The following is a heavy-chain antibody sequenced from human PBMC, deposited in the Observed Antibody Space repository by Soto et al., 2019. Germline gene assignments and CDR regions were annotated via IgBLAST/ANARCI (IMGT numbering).Heavy chain of an antibody. CDR3: TRHVNDSSGYYYYYGMDV. D-gene: IGHD3-22*01. V-gene: IGHV3-30*03. Sequence: GGSLRLSCAASGFTFSRYGMHWVRQAPGKGLEWVAVISYDGNNKYYEDSVKGRFNISRDNSKNTLYLQMNSLRAEDTAVYYCTRHVNDSSGYYYYYGMDVWGQGTTVTVSS. J-gene: IGHJ6*02. CDR2: ISYDGNNK. CDR1: GFTFSRYG.